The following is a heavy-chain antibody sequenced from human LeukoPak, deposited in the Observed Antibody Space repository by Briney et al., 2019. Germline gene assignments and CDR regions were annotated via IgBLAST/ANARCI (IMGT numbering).Heavy chain of an antibody. Sequence: ASVRVSCKASGYTFTDYGYCIPWVRQRPGQGLEWMGWIDPNTGGTKYAQTFQGRVTMTRDTSITTAFMDLSRLTSEDAAVYYSTTRLIRGDYWGQGTLVAVSS. J-gene: IGHJ4*02. CDR2: IDPNTGGT. V-gene: IGHV1-2*02. D-gene: IGHD3-10*01. CDR3: TTRLIRGDY. CDR1: GYTFTDYGYC.